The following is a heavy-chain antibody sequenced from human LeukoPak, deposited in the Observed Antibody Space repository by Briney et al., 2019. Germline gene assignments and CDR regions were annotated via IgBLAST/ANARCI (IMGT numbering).Heavy chain of an antibody. Sequence: SVKVSCKASGGTFSSYAISWVRQAPGQGLEWMGGIIPIFGTANYAQKFQGRVTITTDESTSTAYMELSSLRSEDTAVYYCARDDYGGNRAFDIWGQGTMITVSS. CDR3: ARDDYGGNRAFDI. J-gene: IGHJ3*02. CDR2: IIPIFGTA. V-gene: IGHV1-69*05. CDR1: GGTFSSYA. D-gene: IGHD4-23*01.